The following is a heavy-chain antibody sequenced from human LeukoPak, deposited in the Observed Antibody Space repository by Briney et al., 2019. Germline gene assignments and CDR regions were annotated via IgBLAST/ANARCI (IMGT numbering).Heavy chain of an antibody. CDR1: GFTFSSYA. D-gene: IGHD3-22*01. CDR3: AKGCPVSIVVDTNAFDI. J-gene: IGHJ3*02. V-gene: IGHV3-23*01. CDR2: ISGSGGST. Sequence: PGGSLRLSCAASGFTFSSYAMSWVRQAPGKGLERVSAISGSGGSTYYADSVKGRFTISRDNSKNTLYLQMNSLRAEDTAVYYCAKGCPVSIVVDTNAFDIWGQGTMVTVSS.